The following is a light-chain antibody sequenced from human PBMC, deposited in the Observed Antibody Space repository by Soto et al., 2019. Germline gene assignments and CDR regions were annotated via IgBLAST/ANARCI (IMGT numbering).Light chain of an antibody. J-gene: IGKJ1*01. CDR3: QQYNNWPPST. CDR1: QSVSSSY. CDR2: GAS. Sequence: EIVLTQSPGTLCLSPGERATLSCRASQSVSSSYLAWYQQKPGQAPRLLIYGASSRATGIPDRFSGSGSGTDFTLTISRLEPEDFAVYYCQQYNNWPPSTFGQGTKVDI. V-gene: IGKV3-20*01.